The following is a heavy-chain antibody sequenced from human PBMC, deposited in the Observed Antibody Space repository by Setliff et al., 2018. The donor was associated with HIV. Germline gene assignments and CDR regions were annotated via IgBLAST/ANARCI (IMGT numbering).Heavy chain of an antibody. D-gene: IGHD3-22*01. J-gene: IGHJ4*02. Sequence: PSETLSLTCAVSGGSISSDNWWTWVRQAPGKGLEWIGEIYHSEYTYYNPSLKSRVTISVDTSKNQFSLKLSSVTAADTAVYYCARWPPHRSSDYDQEYYFDYWGQGTLVTVSS. CDR1: GGSISSDNW. V-gene: IGHV4-4*02. CDR2: IYHSEYT. CDR3: ARWPPHRSSDYDQEYYFDY.